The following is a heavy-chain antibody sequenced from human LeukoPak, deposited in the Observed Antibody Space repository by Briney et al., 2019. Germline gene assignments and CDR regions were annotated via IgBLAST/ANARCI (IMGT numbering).Heavy chain of an antibody. CDR3: ATLDTTSMHDD. J-gene: IGHJ4*01. V-gene: IGHV1-2*02. CDR2: INPNSGGT. CDR1: GYTSTGYY. Sequence: ASVKVSCKASGYTSTGYYMHWVRQAPGQGLEWMGWINPNSGGTNYAQKFQGRVTMTRDTTISTAYMELSRLRSDDTAVYYCATLDTTSMHDDWGHVTLLTAFS. D-gene: IGHD2-2*01.